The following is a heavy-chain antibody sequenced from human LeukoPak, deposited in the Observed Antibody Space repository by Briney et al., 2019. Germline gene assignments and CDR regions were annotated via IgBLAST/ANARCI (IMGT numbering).Heavy chain of an antibody. Sequence: SETLSLTCTVSSGSISSDGDYWGWIRQHPGKGLEYIGYIYYSGDTHYNPALKSRVTMSVDPSKKQFSLKLNSATAADTAVYYCARGQRSTWSFDYWGQGSLVTVSS. J-gene: IGHJ4*02. D-gene: IGHD6-13*01. CDR2: IYYSGDT. CDR3: ARGQRSTWSFDY. V-gene: IGHV4-31*03. CDR1: SGSISSDGDY.